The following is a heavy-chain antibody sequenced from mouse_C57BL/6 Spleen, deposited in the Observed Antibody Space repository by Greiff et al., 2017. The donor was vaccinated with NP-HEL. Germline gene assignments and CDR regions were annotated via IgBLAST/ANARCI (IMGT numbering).Heavy chain of an antibody. J-gene: IGHJ4*01. Sequence: VHLVESGAELVKPGASVKLSCKASGYTFTEYTIHWVQQRSGQGLEWIGWFYPGSGSIKYNEKFKEKATLTADKSSSTVYMELSRLTAEDSAVYFCARRGTTVLAYYAMGYWGQGTSVTVSS. CDR3: ARRGTTVLAYYAMGY. CDR1: GYTFTEYT. V-gene: IGHV1-62-2*01. CDR2: FYPGSGSI. D-gene: IGHD1-1*01.